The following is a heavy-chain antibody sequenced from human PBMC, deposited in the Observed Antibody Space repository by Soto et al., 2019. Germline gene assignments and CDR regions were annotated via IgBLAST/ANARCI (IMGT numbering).Heavy chain of an antibody. CDR3: ARAYSSSSGGTLGWFDP. D-gene: IGHD6-6*01. J-gene: IGHJ5*02. CDR2: INPNSGGT. CDR1: GYTFTGYY. Sequence: ASVKVSCKASGYTFTGYYMHWVRQAPGQGLEWMGWINPNSGGTHYAQKFQGWVTMTRDTSISTAYMALSRLRSDDTAVYYCARAYSSSSGGTLGWFDPWGQGTLVTVSS. V-gene: IGHV1-2*04.